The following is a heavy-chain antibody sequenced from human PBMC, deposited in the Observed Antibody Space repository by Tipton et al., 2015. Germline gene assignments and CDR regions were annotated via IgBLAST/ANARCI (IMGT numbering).Heavy chain of an antibody. CDR3: ARDRIVVVANYYYGMDV. CDR1: GDSISSDNYY. D-gene: IGHD3-22*01. J-gene: IGHJ6*02. CDR2: IYYTGST. V-gene: IGHV4-30-4*01. Sequence: LRLSCTVSGDSISSDNYYWNWIRQPPGRGLEWIGYIYYTGSTYYNPSLESRLTISVDTSKNQFSLKLKSVTAADTAVYYCARDRIVVVANYYYGMDVWGQGTTVTVSS.